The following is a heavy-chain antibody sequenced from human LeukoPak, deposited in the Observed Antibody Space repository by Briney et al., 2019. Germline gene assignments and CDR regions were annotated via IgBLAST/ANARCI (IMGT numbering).Heavy chain of an antibody. J-gene: IGHJ6*02. V-gene: IGHV3-7*03. Sequence: GGSLRLSCAASGFAFSSHWMTWVRQVPGRGPEWVANVNRDGSETYYLDSVKGRCTISKDNAKNSLYMQMNSLRAEDPALYHCARNNGMDVWGQGTTVIVSS. CDR3: ARNNGMDV. CDR2: VNRDGSET. CDR1: GFAFSSHW.